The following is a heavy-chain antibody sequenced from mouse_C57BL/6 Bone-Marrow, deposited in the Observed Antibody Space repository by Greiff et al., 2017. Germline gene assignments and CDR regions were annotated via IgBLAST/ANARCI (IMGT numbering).Heavy chain of an antibody. J-gene: IGHJ1*03. Sequence: QVQLQQPGAELVKPGASVKVSCKASGYTFTSYWMHWVKQRPGQGLEWIGRIHPSDSDTNYNQKFKGKATLTVDKSSSPAYMQLSSLTSEDSAVYYWAIRDGRSPGFEVWGTGTTVTVSS. D-gene: IGHD1-1*01. V-gene: IGHV1-74*01. CDR3: AIRDGRSPGFEV. CDR1: GYTFTSYW. CDR2: IHPSDSDT.